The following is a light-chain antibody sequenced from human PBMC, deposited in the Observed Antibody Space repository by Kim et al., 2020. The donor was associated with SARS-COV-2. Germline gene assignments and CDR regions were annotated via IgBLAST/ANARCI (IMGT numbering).Light chain of an antibody. CDR1: QSVSSNY. CDR3: QHYGSSLPLT. CDR2: GAS. V-gene: IGKV3-20*01. J-gene: IGKJ4*01. Sequence: EIVLTQSPGILSLSPGERATLSCRASQSVSSNYLAWYQQKPGQAPRLLIYGASSRATGIPDRFSGSGSGTDFTLTISRLEPEDFAVYYCQHYGSSLPLTFGGGTKVDIK.